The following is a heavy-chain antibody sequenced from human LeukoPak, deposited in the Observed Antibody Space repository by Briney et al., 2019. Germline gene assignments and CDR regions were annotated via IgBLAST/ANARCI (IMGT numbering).Heavy chain of an antibody. CDR2: IKEDGTET. Sequence: SGGSLRLSCAASGFMFSSNWMSWVRLAPGKGLEWVANIKEDGTETYYVDSVKGRLTMSRDNAKNTLYLHINSLRAEDTAIYYCIRSVSDGSGYYRVLEYWGQGTLVTVSS. CDR3: IRSVSDGSGYYRVLEY. J-gene: IGHJ4*02. D-gene: IGHD3-22*01. V-gene: IGHV3-7*01. CDR1: GFMFSSNW.